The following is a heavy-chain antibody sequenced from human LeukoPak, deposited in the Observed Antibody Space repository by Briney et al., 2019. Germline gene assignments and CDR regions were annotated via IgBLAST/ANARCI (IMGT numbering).Heavy chain of an antibody. CDR2: ISWNSGYL. Sequence: SLRLSCATPGFTFDDYVMHWVRQAPGKGLEWVSGISWNSGYLGYADSVKGRFTISRDNAKNSLYLQMNRLRAEDTAVYYCAREGDLMGATMDSWGQGTLVIVSS. J-gene: IGHJ5*01. V-gene: IGHV3-9*01. D-gene: IGHD3-16*01. CDR3: AREGDLMGATMDS. CDR1: GFTFDDYV.